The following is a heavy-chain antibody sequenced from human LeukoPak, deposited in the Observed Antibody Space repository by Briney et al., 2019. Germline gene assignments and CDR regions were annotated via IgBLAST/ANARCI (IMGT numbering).Heavy chain of an antibody. D-gene: IGHD6-13*01. Sequence: GGSLRLSCAASGLXFSSYDISWVRQAPGKGLEWVSGIRGNGGGTYYEDSVKGGFNISRDNSKNTLYLQMNSLRVWDTAVYYCAKSFGYSRSWFDNWGQGTLVTVSS. CDR1: GLXFSSYD. CDR2: IRGNGGGT. J-gene: IGHJ4*02. CDR3: AKSFGYSRSWFDN. V-gene: IGHV3-23*01.